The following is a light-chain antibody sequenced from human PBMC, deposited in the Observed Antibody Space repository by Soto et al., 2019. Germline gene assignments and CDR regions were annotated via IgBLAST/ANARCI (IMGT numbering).Light chain of an antibody. V-gene: IGLV1-44*01. J-gene: IGLJ3*02. CDR2: RDD. Sequence: QSALTQPPSLSGTPGQRVTISCSGRNSNIGRYSVNWYQHFPGTAPKILIYRDDERPSGVPDRFSGSKSGTSASLAISGLQSEDEAEYYCAAWDDNLNGPLFGGGTKLTVL. CDR3: AAWDDNLNGPL. CDR1: NSNIGRYS.